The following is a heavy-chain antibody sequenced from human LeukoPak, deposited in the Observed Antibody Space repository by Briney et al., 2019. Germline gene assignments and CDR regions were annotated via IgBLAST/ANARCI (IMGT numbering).Heavy chain of an antibody. Sequence: GGSLRLSCAASGFTFSSYGMHWVRQAPGKGLEWVAVISYDGSNKYYADSVKGRFTISRDNSKNTLYLQMNSLRAEDTAVYYCAKDRAGGYSGHKTGGYFDYWGQGTLVTVSS. CDR1: GFTFSSYG. CDR3: AKDRAGGYSGHKTGGYFDY. CDR2: ISYDGSNK. J-gene: IGHJ4*02. V-gene: IGHV3-30*18. D-gene: IGHD5-12*01.